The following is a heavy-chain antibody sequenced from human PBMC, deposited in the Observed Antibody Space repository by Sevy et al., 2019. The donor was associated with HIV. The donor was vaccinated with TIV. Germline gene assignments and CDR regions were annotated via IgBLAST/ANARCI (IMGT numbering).Heavy chain of an antibody. Sequence: GGSLRLSCAASGFTFSSHSMNWVCQAPGKGLEWISYISTGSTTIYYADSVKGRFTVSRDNARSSLFLQMNSLRDEDTAVYYCAIDPRDGGDYWGQGTLVTVSS. CDR3: AIDPRDGGDY. V-gene: IGHV3-48*02. J-gene: IGHJ4*02. D-gene: IGHD3-16*01. CDR2: ISTGSTTI. CDR1: GFTFSSHS.